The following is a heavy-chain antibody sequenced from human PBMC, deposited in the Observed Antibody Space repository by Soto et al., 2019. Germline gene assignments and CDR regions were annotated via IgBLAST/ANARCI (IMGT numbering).Heavy chain of an antibody. Sequence: GESLKISCEGSGYTFTTYWIAWVRQMPGKGLEWVGIIYPGDSDTKYSPSFQGQVTMSADKSTNTAYLQWSSLKASDTAMYYCARVREPLGVLYYFDYWGQGTPVTVSS. J-gene: IGHJ4*02. CDR3: ARVREPLGVLYYFDY. D-gene: IGHD1-26*01. V-gene: IGHV5-51*01. CDR2: IYPGDSDT. CDR1: GYTFTTYW.